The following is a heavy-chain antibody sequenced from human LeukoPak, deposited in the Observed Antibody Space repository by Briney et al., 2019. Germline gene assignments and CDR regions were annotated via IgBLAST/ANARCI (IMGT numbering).Heavy chain of an antibody. CDR2: INHSGST. CDR1: GGSFSGYY. Sequence: SETLSLTCAVYGGSFSGYYWSWIRQPPGKGLEWIGEINHSGSTNYNPSLKSRVTISVDTSKNQFSLKLSSVTAADTAVYYCARAGYHYYGMDVWGQGTTVTVSS. J-gene: IGHJ6*02. V-gene: IGHV4-34*01. CDR3: ARAGYHYYGMDV.